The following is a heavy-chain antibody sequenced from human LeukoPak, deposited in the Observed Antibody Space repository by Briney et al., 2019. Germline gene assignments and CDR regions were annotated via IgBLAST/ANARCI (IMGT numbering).Heavy chain of an antibody. J-gene: IGHJ5*02. CDR3: ARVRFYCSSTSCYRRRWFDP. CDR1: GGSFSGYY. Sequence: SETLSLTCAVYGGSFSGYYWSWIRQPPGKGLGWIGEINHSGSTNYNPSLKSRVTISVDTSKNQFSLKLSSVTAADTAVYYCARVRFYCSSTSCYRRRWFDPWGQGTLVTVSS. D-gene: IGHD2-2*01. CDR2: INHSGST. V-gene: IGHV4-34*01.